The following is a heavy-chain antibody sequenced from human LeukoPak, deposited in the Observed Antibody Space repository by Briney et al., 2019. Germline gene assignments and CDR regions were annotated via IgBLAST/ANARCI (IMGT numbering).Heavy chain of an antibody. Sequence: ASVKVSCKVSGYTLTELSMHWVRQAPGQGLEWMGWISAYNGNTNYAQKLQGRVTMTTDTSTSTAYMELRSLRSDDTAVYYCARVTRKSYYMDVWGKGTTVTVSS. CDR3: ARVTRKSYYMDV. D-gene: IGHD2-21*02. J-gene: IGHJ6*03. CDR2: ISAYNGNT. CDR1: GYTLTELS. V-gene: IGHV1-18*01.